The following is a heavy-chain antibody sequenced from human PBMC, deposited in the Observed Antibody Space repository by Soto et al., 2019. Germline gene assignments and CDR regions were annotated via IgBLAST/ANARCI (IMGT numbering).Heavy chain of an antibody. V-gene: IGHV1-69*06. CDR3: ARGVYGSGNYYTGPSAFDI. Sequence: QVQLEQSGAEVKKPGSSVKVSCKASGGTLSDHGVAWLRQAPGQGLEWMGGTIPVFNTAKYAQKFQGRVTVIADKFTNIAYMELRSLRSEDTAFYFCARGVYGSGNYYTGPSAFDIWGQGTVVIVSS. D-gene: IGHD3-10*01. CDR2: TIPVFNTA. CDR1: GGTLSDHG. J-gene: IGHJ3*02.